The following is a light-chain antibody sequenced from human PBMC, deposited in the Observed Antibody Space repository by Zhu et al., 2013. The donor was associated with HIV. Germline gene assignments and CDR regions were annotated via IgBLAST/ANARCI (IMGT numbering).Light chain of an antibody. CDR1: SSNIGAHYA. J-gene: IGLJ2*01. V-gene: IGLV1-40*01. CDR2: GDT. Sequence: HSVLTQPPSVSGAPGQRVTISCTGSSSNIGAHYAVNWYQQLPGRAPKLLIYGDTSRPSGVPDRFSGSKSGTSASLAISGLRSEDEADYFCAAWDDSLSGLVFGGGTKLTVL. CDR3: AAWDDSLSGLV.